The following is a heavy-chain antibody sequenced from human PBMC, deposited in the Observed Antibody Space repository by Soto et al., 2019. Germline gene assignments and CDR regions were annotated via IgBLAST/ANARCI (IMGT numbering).Heavy chain of an antibody. CDR2: INPNSGGT. CDR1: GYTFTGYY. CDR3: ARSSYYDSSGYYLADAFDI. D-gene: IGHD3-22*01. V-gene: IGHV1-2*02. J-gene: IGHJ3*02. Sequence: GASVKVSCKASGYTFTGYYMHWVRQAPGQGLEWMGWINPNSGGTNYAQKFQGRVTMTRDTSISTAYMELSRLRSDDTAVYYCARSSYYDSSGYYLADAFDIWGQGXMVTVSS.